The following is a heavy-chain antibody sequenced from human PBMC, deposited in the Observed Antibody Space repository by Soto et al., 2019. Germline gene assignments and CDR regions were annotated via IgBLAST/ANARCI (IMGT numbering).Heavy chain of an antibody. CDR3: ARGHWSSGYYYILDY. Sequence: SVKVSCKASGGTFSSYAISWVRQAPGQGLEWMGGIIPIFGTANYAQKFQGRVTITADKSTSTAYMELSSLRSEDTAVYYCARGHWSSGYYYILDYWGQGTLVTVSS. D-gene: IGHD3-22*01. CDR1: GGTFSSYA. CDR2: IIPIFGTA. J-gene: IGHJ4*02. V-gene: IGHV1-69*06.